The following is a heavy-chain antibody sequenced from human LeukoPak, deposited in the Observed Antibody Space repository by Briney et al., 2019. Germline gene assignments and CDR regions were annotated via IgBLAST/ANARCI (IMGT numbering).Heavy chain of an antibody. J-gene: IGHJ3*02. V-gene: IGHV4-30-2*01. Sequence: PSQTLSLTCTVSGGPISSGGYYWSWIRQPPGKGLEWIGYIYHSGSTYYNPSLKSRVTISVDRSKNQFSLKLSSVTAADTAVYYCAAGGSSWYPGAFDIWGQGTMVTVSS. CDR1: GGPISSGGYY. CDR2: IYHSGST. CDR3: AAGGSSWYPGAFDI. D-gene: IGHD6-13*01.